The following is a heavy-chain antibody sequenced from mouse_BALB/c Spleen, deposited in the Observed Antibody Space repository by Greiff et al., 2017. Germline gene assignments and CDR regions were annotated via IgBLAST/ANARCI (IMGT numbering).Heavy chain of an antibody. V-gene: IGHV3-6*02. CDR2: ISYDGSN. D-gene: IGHD2-2*01. Sequence: QLQQSGPGLVKPSQSLSLTCSVTGYSITSGYYWNWIRQFPGNKLEWMGYISYDGSNNYNPSLKNRISITRDTSKNQFFLKLNSVTTEDTATYYCARVGDDYYFDYWGQGTTLTVSS. J-gene: IGHJ2*01. CDR1: GYSITSGYY. CDR3: ARVGDDYYFDY.